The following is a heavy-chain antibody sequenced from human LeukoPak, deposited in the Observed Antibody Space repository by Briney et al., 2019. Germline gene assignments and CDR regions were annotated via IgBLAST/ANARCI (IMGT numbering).Heavy chain of an antibody. J-gene: IGHJ3*02. D-gene: IGHD2-8*02. CDR2: ITSSGGST. CDR3: AKVGLSVWCAFDI. V-gene: IGHV3-23*01. CDR1: GFTFSSYA. Sequence: GASLRLSCAASGFTFSSYAMSWVRQAPGQGLEWGSTITSSGGSTYYADSVKGRFTVSRDNSNNTLFLQTNSLRAEDTAVYYYAKVGLSVWCAFDIWGKGTMVTVSS.